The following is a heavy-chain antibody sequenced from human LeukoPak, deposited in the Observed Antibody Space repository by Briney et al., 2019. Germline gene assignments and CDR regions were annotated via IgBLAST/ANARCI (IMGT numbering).Heavy chain of an antibody. Sequence: GGSLRLSCAASGFTFNSFWMHWVRQAPGKGLVWVSRINSDGSSTSYADSVKGRFTISRDNAKNTLYLQMNSLRADDTAVYYCASLHFLFDYWGQGTLVTVSS. V-gene: IGHV3-74*01. J-gene: IGHJ4*02. CDR3: ASLHFLFDY. CDR2: INSDGSST. CDR1: GFTFNSFW.